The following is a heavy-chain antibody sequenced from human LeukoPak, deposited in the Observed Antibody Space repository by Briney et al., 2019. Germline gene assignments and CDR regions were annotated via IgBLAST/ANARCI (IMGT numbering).Heavy chain of an antibody. CDR1: GFTVSSNY. V-gene: IGHV3-53*01. D-gene: IGHD3-10*01. CDR2: IYSGGST. CDR3: AIRWFGELSLDY. Sequence: PGGSLRLSCAASGFTVSSNYMSWVRQAPGKGLEWVSIIYSGGSTYYADSVKGRRTISRDNFKITLYLQMNGLRAEYTAVYYCAIRWFGELSLDYWGQGTLVTVSS. J-gene: IGHJ4*02.